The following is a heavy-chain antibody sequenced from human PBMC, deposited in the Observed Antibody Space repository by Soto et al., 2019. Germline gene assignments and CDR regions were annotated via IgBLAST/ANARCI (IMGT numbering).Heavy chain of an antibody. CDR3: KRDVVASSPPVADY. CDR1: GFTFSSYP. V-gene: IGHV3-23*01. CDR2: IKAAGGDT. J-gene: IGHJ4*02. Sequence: EVQLLGSGGGLVRPGGSLRLSCAGSGFTFSSYPMSWVRQAPGKGPEWVAAIKAAGGDTYYADSVKGRFTISRDNFNDILYLQMNSLTVEDTSMYYCKRDVVASSPPVADYWGQGTLVTVSS. D-gene: IGHD5-12*01.